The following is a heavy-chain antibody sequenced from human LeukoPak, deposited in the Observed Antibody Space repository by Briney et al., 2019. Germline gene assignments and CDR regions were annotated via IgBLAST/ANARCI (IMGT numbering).Heavy chain of an antibody. CDR3: AKGPYCSSTSCYTGYFDY. J-gene: IGHJ4*02. Sequence: GGSLRLSCAASGFTFDDYGMSWVRQAPGKGLEWVSGINWNGGSTGYADSVKGRFTISRDNAKNSLYPQMNSLRAEDTALYYCAKGPYCSSTSCYTGYFDYWGQGTLVTVSS. V-gene: IGHV3-20*04. CDR1: GFTFDDYG. D-gene: IGHD2-2*02. CDR2: INWNGGST.